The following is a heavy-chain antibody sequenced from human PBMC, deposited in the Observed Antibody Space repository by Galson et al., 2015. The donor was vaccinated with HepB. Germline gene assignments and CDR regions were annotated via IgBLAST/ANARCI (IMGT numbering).Heavy chain of an antibody. CDR2: ISYDGSNK. Sequence: SLRLSCAASGFTFSSYGMHWVRQAPGKGLEWVAVISYDGSNKYYADSVKGRFTISRDNSKNTLYLQMNSLRAEDTAVYYCAKDSSGSYGRFLSWDYFDYWGQGTLVTVSS. CDR1: GFTFSSYG. CDR3: AKDSSGSYGRFLSWDYFDY. J-gene: IGHJ4*02. V-gene: IGHV3-30*18. D-gene: IGHD1-26*01.